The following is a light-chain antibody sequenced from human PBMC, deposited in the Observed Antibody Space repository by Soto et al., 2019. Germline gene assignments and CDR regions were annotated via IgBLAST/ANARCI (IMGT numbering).Light chain of an antibody. V-gene: IGKV3-15*01. J-gene: IGKJ1*01. CDR3: QQYNNWPHMA. CDR1: QSVSSN. CDR2: GAS. Sequence: EIVMTQSPATLSVSPGERATLSCRASQSVSSNLAWYQQKPGQAPRLLIYGASTRATGIPARFSGSGSGTEFTLTISSLQSEDFAVDYCQQYNNWPHMAFGQGTKVEIK.